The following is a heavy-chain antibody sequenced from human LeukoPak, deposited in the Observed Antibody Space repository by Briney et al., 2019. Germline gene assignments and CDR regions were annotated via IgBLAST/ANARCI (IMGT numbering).Heavy chain of an antibody. CDR1: GDSISTYY. CDR2: IYAAGST. CDR3: AGASTTIFGVVTGFDL. J-gene: IGHJ4*02. Sequence: SETLSLTCTVSGDSISTYYWSWIRQPAGKGLEWIGRIYAAGSTNFNPSLQSRVIMSVDTSKNQFSLKVRSVTAADTAVYYCAGASTTIFGVVTGFDLWGQGTLVTVSS. V-gene: IGHV4-4*07. D-gene: IGHD3-3*01.